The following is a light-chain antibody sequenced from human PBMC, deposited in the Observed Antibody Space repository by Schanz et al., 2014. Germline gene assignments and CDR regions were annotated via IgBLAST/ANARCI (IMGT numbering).Light chain of an antibody. V-gene: IGKV1-5*01. CDR3: QQFHACPLA. Sequence: DLQMPQSPSTLSASVGDRVTITCRASQSISSWLAWYQQKPGRAPKLLIFGASTLQSGVPSRFSGSGSGTDFSLAISCLESEDVASYCGQQFHACPLAFGQGTRLDI. CDR2: GAS. CDR1: QSISSW. J-gene: IGKJ5*01.